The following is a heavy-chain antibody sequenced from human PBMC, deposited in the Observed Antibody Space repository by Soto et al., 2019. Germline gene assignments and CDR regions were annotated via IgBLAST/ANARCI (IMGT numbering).Heavy chain of an antibody. CDR2: ISGSGGST. J-gene: IGHJ5*02. CDR3: AKSMQRDYSKCKPPLFDP. CDR1: GFTFSSYA. V-gene: IGHV3-23*01. Sequence: QPGGSLRLSCAASGFTFSSYAMSWVRQAPGKGLEWVSAISGSGGSTYYADSVKGRFTISRDNSKNTLYLQMNSLRAEDTAVYYCAKSMQRDYSKCKPPLFDPWTQRTLVPGSS. D-gene: IGHD4-4*01.